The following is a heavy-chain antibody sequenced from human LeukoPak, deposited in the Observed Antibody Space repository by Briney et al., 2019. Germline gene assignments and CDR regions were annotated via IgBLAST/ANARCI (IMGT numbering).Heavy chain of an antibody. J-gene: IGHJ4*02. CDR1: GFTFSSYA. CDR2: ISSSSTTI. Sequence: GGSLRLSCAASGFTFSSYAMSWVRQAPGKGLDWVSYISSSSTTIYYADSVKGRFTMSRDNAKNSLYLQMNSLRAEDSAVYYCVRDSRHVPAFWGQGILVTVSS. CDR3: VRDSRHVPAF. V-gene: IGHV3-48*04.